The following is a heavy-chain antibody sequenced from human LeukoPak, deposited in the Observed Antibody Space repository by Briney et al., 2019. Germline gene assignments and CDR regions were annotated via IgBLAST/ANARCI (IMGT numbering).Heavy chain of an antibody. Sequence: GGSLRLSCAASGFTFSSYAMSWVRQAPGKGLEWVSAISGGGGSTYYADSVKGRFTISRDNSKNTLYLQMNSLRAEDTAVYYCAKAPQTSSWYPEYFQHWGQGTLVTVSS. CDR3: AKAPQTSSWYPEYFQH. J-gene: IGHJ1*01. CDR2: ISGGGGST. V-gene: IGHV3-23*01. D-gene: IGHD6-13*01. CDR1: GFTFSSYA.